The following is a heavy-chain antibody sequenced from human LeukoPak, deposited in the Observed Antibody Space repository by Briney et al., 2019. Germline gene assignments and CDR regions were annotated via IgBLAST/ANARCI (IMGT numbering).Heavy chain of an antibody. V-gene: IGHV3-49*04. CDR1: GFTFADYA. Sequence: GGSLRLSCTASGFTFADYAMTWVRQPPGKGLEWVGFIRSNPYGGTAEYAASVKGRLIISRDDSKSIAYLQMNSLKTEDTAMYYCTIEYCSGGTCRQFDPWGQGTLVTVSS. J-gene: IGHJ5*02. CDR3: TIEYCSGGTCRQFDP. CDR2: IRSNPYGGTA. D-gene: IGHD2-15*01.